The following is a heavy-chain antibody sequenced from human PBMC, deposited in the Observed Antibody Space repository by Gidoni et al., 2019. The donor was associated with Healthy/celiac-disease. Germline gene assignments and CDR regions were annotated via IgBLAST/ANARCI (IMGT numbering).Heavy chain of an antibody. J-gene: IGHJ5*02. CDR2: IYHSGST. CDR1: GGSISSSNW. V-gene: IGHV4-4*02. D-gene: IGHD5-12*01. CDR3: AREEDIVATIFYGKSRGWFDP. Sequence: QVQLQESGPGLVKPSGTLSLTCAVSGGSISSSNWWSWVRQPPGKGLEWIGEIYHSGSTNYNPSLKSRVTISVDKSKNQFSLKLSSVTAADTAVYYCAREEDIVATIFYGKSRGWFDPWGQGTLVTVSS.